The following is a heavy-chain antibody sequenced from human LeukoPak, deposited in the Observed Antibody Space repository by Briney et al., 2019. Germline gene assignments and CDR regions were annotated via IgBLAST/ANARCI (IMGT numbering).Heavy chain of an antibody. CDR1: GFTFSSSG. D-gene: IGHD3-9*01. CDR2: IWYDGSNK. Sequence: PGGSLRLSCAASGFTFSSSGMHWVRQAPGKGLEWVAVIWYDGSNKYYADSVKGRFTISRDNSKNTLYLQMNSLRAEDTAVYYCARDLRHGRYYDILTGWAASYYYDMDVWGKGTTVTVSS. CDR3: ARDLRHGRYYDILTGWAASYYYDMDV. J-gene: IGHJ6*04. V-gene: IGHV3-33*01.